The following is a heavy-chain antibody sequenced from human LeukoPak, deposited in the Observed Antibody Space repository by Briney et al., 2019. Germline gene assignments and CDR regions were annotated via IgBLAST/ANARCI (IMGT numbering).Heavy chain of an antibody. CDR3: ASLGWSNSVGY. Sequence: SETLSLTCTVSGGSISSYYWSWIRQPPGKGLEWIGYIYYSGSTNYNPSLKSRVTISVDTSKNQFSLKLSSVAAADTAVYYCASLGWSNSVGYWGQGTLVTVSS. V-gene: IGHV4-59*01. J-gene: IGHJ4*02. D-gene: IGHD4-23*01. CDR2: IYYSGST. CDR1: GGSISSYY.